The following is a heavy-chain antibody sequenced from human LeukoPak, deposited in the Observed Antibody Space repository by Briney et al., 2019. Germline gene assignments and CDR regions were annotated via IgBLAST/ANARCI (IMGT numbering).Heavy chain of an antibody. CDR3: ARDWEPTTGKNCFDP. CDR2: IAPSSGTT. CDR1: GYTFTSNY. Sequence: GASVKASCKASGYTFTSNYMHWVRQAPGQGLEWMGVIAPSSGTTSYAQKLQGRVTMTTDTSTSTVYMELRSLTSDDTAVYYCARDWEPTTGKNCFDPWGQGTLVTVSS. V-gene: IGHV1-46*01. D-gene: IGHD1-26*01. J-gene: IGHJ5*02.